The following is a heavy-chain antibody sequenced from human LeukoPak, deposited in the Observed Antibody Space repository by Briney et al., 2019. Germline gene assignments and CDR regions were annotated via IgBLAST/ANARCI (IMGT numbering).Heavy chain of an antibody. D-gene: IGHD2-2*01. CDR3: ASRGFVVVARVDY. J-gene: IGHJ4*02. CDR1: GFTFSSYA. CDR2: ISGSGGST. Sequence: GGSLRVSCAASGFTFSSYAMSGVRQAPGKGLEWVSAISGSGGSTYYADSVKGRFTISRDNSKNTLYLQMNSLRAEDTAVYYCASRGFVVVARVDYWGQGTLVTVSS. V-gene: IGHV3-23*01.